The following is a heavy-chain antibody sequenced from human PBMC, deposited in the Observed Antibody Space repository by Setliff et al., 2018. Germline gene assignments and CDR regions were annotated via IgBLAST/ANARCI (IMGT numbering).Heavy chain of an antibody. J-gene: IGHJ4*02. Sequence: SETLSLTCTVSGGSISNYYWSWIRQPPGKGLEWIGYIYYSGSTNYNPSLKSRVTISVDTSKNQVSLKLSSVTAADTAVYYCAASRAYTGAVEEWFLPKTFDFWGQGTPVTVSS. D-gene: IGHD3-10*01. CDR1: GGSISNYY. CDR3: AASRAYTGAVEEWFLPKTFDF. V-gene: IGHV4-59*12. CDR2: IYYSGST.